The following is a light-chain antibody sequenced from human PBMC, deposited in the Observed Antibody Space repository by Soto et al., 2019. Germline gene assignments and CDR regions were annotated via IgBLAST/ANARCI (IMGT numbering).Light chain of an antibody. Sequence: ETVMTQSPATLSVSPGERATLSCRASQSVSSNLAWYQQKPGQAPRLLIYGASTRATGIPARFSGSGSGTEFTLTISSLQSEDFAVYYCQQYTHWPRTFGQGTTVDVK. V-gene: IGKV3-15*01. CDR2: GAS. J-gene: IGKJ1*01. CDR1: QSVSSN. CDR3: QQYTHWPRT.